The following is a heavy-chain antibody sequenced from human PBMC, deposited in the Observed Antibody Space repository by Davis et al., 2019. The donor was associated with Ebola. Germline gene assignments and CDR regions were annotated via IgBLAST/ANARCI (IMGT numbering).Heavy chain of an antibody. D-gene: IGHD6-19*01. CDR3: ARRHLAVAGAHIDY. V-gene: IGHV4-39*01. CDR2: IYYSGST. J-gene: IGHJ4*02. Sequence: MPSETLSLTCTVSGASISSSSYYWCWTRQPPGKGLEWIGTIYYSGSTYYNPPPKSRVTISVVTSKNQFSLKLSSVTAADTAVYYCARRHLAVAGAHIDYWGQGTLVTVSS. CDR1: GASISSSSYY.